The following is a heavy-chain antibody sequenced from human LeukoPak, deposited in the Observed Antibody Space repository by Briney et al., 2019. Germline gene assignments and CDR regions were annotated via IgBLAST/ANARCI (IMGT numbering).Heavy chain of an antibody. CDR1: GFTFDDYA. J-gene: IGHJ4*02. CDR3: AKTKAATIDY. Sequence: GGSLRLSCAASGFTFDDYAMHWVRQAPGKGLEWVSGISWNSGSIGYADSVKGRFTISRDNSKNTLYLQMNSLRAEDTAVYYCAKTKAATIDYWGQGTLVTVSS. CDR2: ISWNSGSI. D-gene: IGHD2-15*01. V-gene: IGHV3-9*01.